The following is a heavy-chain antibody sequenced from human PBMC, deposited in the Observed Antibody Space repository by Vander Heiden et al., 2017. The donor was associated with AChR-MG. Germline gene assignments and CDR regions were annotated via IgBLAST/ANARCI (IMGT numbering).Heavy chain of an antibody. Sequence: EVQLVEFGGGLVQPGGSLKLSCAASGFTFSGSATHGVRQASGKGLEWVGRIRSKANSYATAYAASVKGRFTISRDDSKNTAYLQMNSLKTEDTAVYYCTRHDQRWHVALRSAAFDIWGQGTMVTVSS. CDR2: IRSKANSYAT. CDR3: TRHDQRWHVALRSAAFDI. CDR1: GFTFSGSA. J-gene: IGHJ3*02. V-gene: IGHV3-73*02. D-gene: IGHD6-19*01.